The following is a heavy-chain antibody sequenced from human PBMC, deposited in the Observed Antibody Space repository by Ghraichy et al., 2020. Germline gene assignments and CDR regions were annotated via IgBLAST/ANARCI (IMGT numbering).Heavy chain of an antibody. J-gene: IGHJ6*02. CDR1: GGSFSAYY. V-gene: IGHV4-34*01. CDR3: ARAPRTIFGYYYGMDV. Sequence: SETLSLTCAVYGGSFSAYYWSWIRQPPGKGLEWIGEINHSGSTNYNPSLKSRVTISVDTSKNQFSLKLSSVTAADTAVYYCARAPRTIFGYYYGMDVWDQGTTVTVSS. CDR2: INHSGST. D-gene: IGHD3-3*01.